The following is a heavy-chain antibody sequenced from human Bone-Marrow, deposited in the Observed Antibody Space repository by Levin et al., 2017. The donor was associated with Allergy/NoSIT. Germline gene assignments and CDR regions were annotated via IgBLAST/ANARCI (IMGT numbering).Heavy chain of an antibody. CDR2: ISGSDSST. Sequence: GGSLRLSCAASGFTFSSYAMSWVRQVPGKGLEWVSAISGSDSSTYYADSVKGRFTISRDNSKNTLFLQMNSLRAEDTAVYYCARPWLVFDSYFDCWGQGTLVTVSS. CDR1: GFTFSSYA. J-gene: IGHJ4*02. V-gene: IGHV3-23*01. CDR3: ARPWLVFDSYFDC. D-gene: IGHD6-19*01.